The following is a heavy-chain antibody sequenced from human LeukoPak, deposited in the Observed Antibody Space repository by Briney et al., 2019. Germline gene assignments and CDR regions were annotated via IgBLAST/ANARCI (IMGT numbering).Heavy chain of an antibody. J-gene: IGHJ4*02. Sequence: PGGSLRLSCAASGSIPFNSYSMSWVRQAPGKGLEWVSAITSSGETTYYADSVKGRFTISRDNSKNMVYLQMNSLRAEDAATYYCAKMQGYFDYWGQGSLSPSPQ. CDR1: GSIPFNSYS. CDR2: ITSSGETT. CDR3: AKMQGYFDY. V-gene: IGHV3-23*01.